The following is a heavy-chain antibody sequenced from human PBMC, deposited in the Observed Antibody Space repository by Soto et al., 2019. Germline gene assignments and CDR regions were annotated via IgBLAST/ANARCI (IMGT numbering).Heavy chain of an antibody. V-gene: IGHV4-59*08. J-gene: IGHJ4*02. CDR1: GGSIGSYY. CDR3: ARQGIAVAGTFDY. Sequence: SETLSLTCTVSGGSIGSYYWSWIRQPPGKGLEWIGYIYYSGSTNYNPSLKSRVTISVDTSKNQFSLKLSSVTAADTAVYYCARQGIAVAGTFDYWGQGTLVTVSS. CDR2: IYYSGST. D-gene: IGHD6-19*01.